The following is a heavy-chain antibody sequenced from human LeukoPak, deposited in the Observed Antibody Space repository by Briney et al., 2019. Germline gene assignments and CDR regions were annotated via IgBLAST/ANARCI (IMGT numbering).Heavy chain of an antibody. CDR3: ARGGVDWTFDY. CDR1: GGSISNYY. Sequence: SETLSLTCTVSGGSISNYYWSWIRQPAGKGLEWIGHIYTSGSTNYNPSLKSRVAMSVDTSKNQFSLNLSSVTAADTAVYYCARGGVDWTFDYWGQGTLVTVSS. V-gene: IGHV4-4*07. CDR2: IYTSGST. D-gene: IGHD3-9*01. J-gene: IGHJ4*02.